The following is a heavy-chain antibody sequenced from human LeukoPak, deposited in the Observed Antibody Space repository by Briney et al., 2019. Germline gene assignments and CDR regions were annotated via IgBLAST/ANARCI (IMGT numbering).Heavy chain of an antibody. CDR3: ARGVGTSWFDP. V-gene: IGHV3-30*03. D-gene: IGHD2-2*01. J-gene: IGHJ5*02. CDR1: GFTFSSYG. CDR2: ISYDGSNK. Sequence: GGSLRLSCAASGFTFSSYGMHWVRQAPGKGLEWVAVISYDGSNKYYADSVKGRFTISRDNSKNTLYLQMNSLRAEDTAVYYCARGVGTSWFDPWGQGTLVTVSS.